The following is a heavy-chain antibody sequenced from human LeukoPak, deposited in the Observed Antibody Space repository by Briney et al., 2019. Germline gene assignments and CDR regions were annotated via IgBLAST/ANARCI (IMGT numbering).Heavy chain of an antibody. Sequence: PSETLSLTCTVSGGSISSSSYYWGWIRQPPGKGLEWIGSIYYSGSTYYNPSLKSRVTISVDTSKNQFSLKLSSVTAADTAVYYCAGRAGLGYYFDYWGQGTLVTVSS. CDR1: GGSISSSSYY. CDR3: AGRAGLGYYFDY. J-gene: IGHJ4*02. V-gene: IGHV4-39*01. CDR2: IYYSGST. D-gene: IGHD3-10*01.